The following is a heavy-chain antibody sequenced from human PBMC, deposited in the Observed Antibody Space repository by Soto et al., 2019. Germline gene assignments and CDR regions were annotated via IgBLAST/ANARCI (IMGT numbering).Heavy chain of an antibody. D-gene: IGHD1-1*01. Sequence: EVLLVEYGGGLVKPGGSLRISCAASGFTFSDSTIHWVRQAPGKGLEWVSSISRSTSYIYYADSVRGRFTISRDNGKRSVYLQMNNLRVEDTAVYFCARDMKETTGMTFHDYGMDIWGQGTTFTVSS. J-gene: IGHJ6*02. CDR3: ARDMKETTGMTFHDYGMDI. V-gene: IGHV3-21*01. CDR2: ISRSTSYI. CDR1: GFTFSDST.